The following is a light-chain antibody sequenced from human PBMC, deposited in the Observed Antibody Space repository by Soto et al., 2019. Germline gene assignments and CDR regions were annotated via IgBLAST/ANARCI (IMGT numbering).Light chain of an antibody. J-gene: IGLJ1*01. V-gene: IGLV2-14*01. Sequence: QSVLTQPASVSGSPGQSITISCTGTSSDVGGFNYVSWYQQHPGKAPKLMIYEVSSRPSGVSNRFSGSKSGNTASLTISGPQAEDEADYYCSSYTTTSTPYVFGTGTKVTVL. CDR2: EVS. CDR3: SSYTTTSTPYV. CDR1: SSDVGGFNY.